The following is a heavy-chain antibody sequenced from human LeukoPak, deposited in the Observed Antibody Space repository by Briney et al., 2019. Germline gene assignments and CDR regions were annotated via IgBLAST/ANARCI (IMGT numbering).Heavy chain of an antibody. CDR1: GYTFTGYY. CDR3: ARLYAGSGSPHYFDY. CDR2: INPDSGET. D-gene: IGHD6-19*01. Sequence: ASVKVSCKASGYTFTGYYLFWVRQAPGQGLEWMGWINPDSGETNYAQRFQGRVTMTWDTSISTASINTAYMELSRLRSDDTAVYYCARLYAGSGSPHYFDYWGQGTLVTVSS. V-gene: IGHV1-2*02. J-gene: IGHJ4*02.